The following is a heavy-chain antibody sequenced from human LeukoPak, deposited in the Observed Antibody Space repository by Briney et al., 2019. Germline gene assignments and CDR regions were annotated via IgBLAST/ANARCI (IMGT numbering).Heavy chain of an antibody. Sequence: PGGSLRLSCAASGFTFSSYSMNWVRQAPGKGLEWVSSISGSSSYIYYADSVKGRFTISRDNAKNSLYLQMNSLRAEDTAVYYCASSGYESSFDYWGQGTQVTVSS. J-gene: IGHJ4*02. CDR2: ISGSSSYI. CDR3: ASSGYESSFDY. V-gene: IGHV3-21*01. D-gene: IGHD5-12*01. CDR1: GFTFSSYS.